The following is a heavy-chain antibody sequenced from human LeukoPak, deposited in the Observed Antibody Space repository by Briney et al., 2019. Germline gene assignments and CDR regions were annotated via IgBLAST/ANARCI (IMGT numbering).Heavy chain of an antibody. CDR2: ISSSSSYI. V-gene: IGHV3-21*01. CDR1: GFTFSSYS. Sequence: GGSLRLSCAASGFTFSSYSMNWVRQAPGKGLEWVSSISSSSSYIYYADSVKGRFTISRDNAKNSLYLQMNSLRAEDTAVYHCARARARYCSSTSCPNCFDYWGQGTLVTVSS. J-gene: IGHJ4*02. D-gene: IGHD2-2*01. CDR3: ARARARYCSSTSCPNCFDY.